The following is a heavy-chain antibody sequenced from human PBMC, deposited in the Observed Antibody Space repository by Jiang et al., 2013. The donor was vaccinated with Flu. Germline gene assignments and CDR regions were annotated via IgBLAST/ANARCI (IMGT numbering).Heavy chain of an antibody. CDR2: IYRDGRT. CDR3: ATADYFNQADF. V-gene: IGHV3-53*01. CDR1: GFTVNNNH. Sequence: VQLVESGGGFIQPGGSLRLSGAASGFTVNNNHMSWVRRAPGEGLEWVSIIYRDGRTFYADSVKGRFTISRDNSKNTLYLQMNSLRAEDTAIYYCATADYFNQADFWGQGTLVTVSS. D-gene: IGHD3-10*01. J-gene: IGHJ4*02.